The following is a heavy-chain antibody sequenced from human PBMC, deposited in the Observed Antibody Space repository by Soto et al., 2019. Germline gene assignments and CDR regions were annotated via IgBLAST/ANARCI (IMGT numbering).Heavy chain of an antibody. D-gene: IGHD3-10*01. J-gene: IGHJ4*02. CDR3: AIRSATYEDYFDY. Sequence: GGSLRLSCAASGFTFSSYWMSWVRQAPGKGLEWVANIKQDGSEKYYVDSVKGRFTISRDNAKNTLFLHMKSPTAADTAVYYCAIRSATYEDYFDYWGQGTPVTVSS. CDR1: GFTFSSYW. CDR2: IKQDGSEK. V-gene: IGHV3-7*01.